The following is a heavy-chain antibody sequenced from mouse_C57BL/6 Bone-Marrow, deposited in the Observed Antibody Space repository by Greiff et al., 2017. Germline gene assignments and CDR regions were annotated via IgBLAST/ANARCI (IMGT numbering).Heavy chain of an antibody. D-gene: IGHD2-12*01. J-gene: IGHJ3*01. V-gene: IGHV1-50*01. Sequence: QVQLQQPGAELVKPGASVKLSCKASGYTFTSYWMQWVKQRPGQGLEWIGEIDPSDSYTNYNQKFKGKATLTVDTSSSTAYMQLSSLTSEDSAVYYCAVTRWFAYGGRGTLVTVSA. CDR2: IDPSDSYT. CDR3: AVTRWFAY. CDR1: GYTFTSYW.